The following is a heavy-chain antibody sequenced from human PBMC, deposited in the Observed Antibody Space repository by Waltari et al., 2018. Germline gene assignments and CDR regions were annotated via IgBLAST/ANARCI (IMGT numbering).Heavy chain of an antibody. CDR1: GSTLTRST. CDR2: MSGSGLI. J-gene: IGHJ6*02. CDR3: AKDEGNRRAPTFGMDV. V-gene: IGHV3-23*01. D-gene: IGHD3-16*01. Sequence: EMQLLESGGGLAQPGGSVRLSCSASGSTLTRSTLIWVRQAPGRGLEWVSLMSGSGLIDYADSVKGRFTISRDNSKNTVFLQMDSLRAEDTAVYYCAKDEGNRRAPTFGMDVWGRGTTVIVS.